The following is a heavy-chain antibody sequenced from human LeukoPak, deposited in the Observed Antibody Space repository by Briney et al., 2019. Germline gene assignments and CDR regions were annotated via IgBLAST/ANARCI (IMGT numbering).Heavy chain of an antibody. CDR1: GYTFTGYY. CDR2: INPNSGGT. D-gene: IGHD3-10*01. CDR3: ARSRSGSGSYCFGY. Sequence: ASVKVSCKASGYTFTGYYMHWVRQAPGQGLEWMGWINPNSGGTNYAQKFQGRVTMTRDTSISTAYMELSRLRSDDTAVYYCARSRSGSGSYCFGYWGQGTLVTVSA. J-gene: IGHJ4*02. V-gene: IGHV1-2*02.